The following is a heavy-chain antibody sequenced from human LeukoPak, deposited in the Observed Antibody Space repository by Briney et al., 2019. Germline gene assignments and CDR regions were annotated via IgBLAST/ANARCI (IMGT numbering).Heavy chain of an antibody. D-gene: IGHD2/OR15-2a*01. CDR2: INPSGGST. V-gene: IGHV1-46*01. CDR1: GYTFTSYY. CDR3: AREVVIFPDYYYDGMDV. Sequence: GVSGKVSCKASGYTFTSYYMDWVRQAPGQGLEWMGIINPSGGSTSYAQKFQGRVAMTRDTSTSTVYMELSSLRSEDTAVYYCAREVVIFPDYYYDGMDVWGQGTTVTVSS. J-gene: IGHJ6*02.